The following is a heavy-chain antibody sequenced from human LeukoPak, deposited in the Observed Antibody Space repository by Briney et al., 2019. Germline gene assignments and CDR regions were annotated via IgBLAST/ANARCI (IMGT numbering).Heavy chain of an antibody. D-gene: IGHD3-22*01. J-gene: IGHJ6*02. Sequence: SVTVSCKASGGTFSTHSISWVRQAPGQGLEWMGRIIPNIGRAIYAQKFRGRVTVTADKSTTTAHMELSSLRSEDTAMYYCAREGLSSSYSFGLDVWGQGTTVIVS. CDR2: IIPNIGRA. CDR3: AREGLSSSYSFGLDV. CDR1: GGTFSTHS. V-gene: IGHV1-69*08.